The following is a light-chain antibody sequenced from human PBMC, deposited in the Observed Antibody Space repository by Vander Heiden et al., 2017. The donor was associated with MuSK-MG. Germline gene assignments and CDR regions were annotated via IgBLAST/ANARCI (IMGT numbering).Light chain of an antibody. J-gene: IGKJ5*01. V-gene: IGKV1-33*01. CDR3: QQDYNLPIT. CDR1: QAISSY. CDR2: AAS. Sequence: DIQMTQSPSSLSASVGDRVTITCQASQAISSYLNWYQHKPGKAPKLLINAASNLQTGVPSRFSGSGSGTDFTFSINSLQPEDFATYYCQQDYNLPITFGQGTQLEI.